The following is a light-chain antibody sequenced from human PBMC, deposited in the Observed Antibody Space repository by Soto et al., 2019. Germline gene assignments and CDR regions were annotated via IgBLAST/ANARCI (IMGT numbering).Light chain of an antibody. CDR1: QSVVRSY. CDR3: QQRSNWPRT. Sequence: EILLTQSPCTLSLSPGERVTLSCRASQSVVRSYLAWYHQKPGQAPRLLIYDASSRATGIPARFSGSGSGTDFTLTISSLEPEDFEVYYCQQRSNWPRTFGQGTKVDIK. J-gene: IGKJ1*01. CDR2: DAS. V-gene: IGKV3-11*01.